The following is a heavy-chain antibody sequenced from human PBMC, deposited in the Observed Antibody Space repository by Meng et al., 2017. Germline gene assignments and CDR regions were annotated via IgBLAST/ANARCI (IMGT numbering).Heavy chain of an antibody. CDR3: ARDRYYYGSGKEDPTDY. D-gene: IGHD3-10*01. CDR2: ISGSGGST. J-gene: IGHJ4*02. CDR1: GFTFSSYA. V-gene: IGHV3-23*01. Sequence: GESLKISCAASGFTFSSYAVSWVRQAPGKGLEWVSAISGSGGSTYYADSVKGRFTISRDNSKNTLYLQMNSLRAEDTAVYYCARDRYYYGSGKEDPTDYWGQGTLVTVSS.